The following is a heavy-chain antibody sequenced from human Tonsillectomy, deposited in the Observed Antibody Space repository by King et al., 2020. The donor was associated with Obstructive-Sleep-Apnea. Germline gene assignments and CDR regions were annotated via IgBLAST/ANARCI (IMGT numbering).Heavy chain of an antibody. J-gene: IGHJ3*02. CDR1: GDSISTYC. CDR3: ARGEVFRDAFDI. CDR2: IYYSGTT. Sequence: VQLQESGPGLVKPAETLSLTCTVSGDSISTYCWNWIRQPPGKGLEWIGYIYYSGTTNYNSSLKSRVTISVDTSKNQFSLKLTSVTAADTAVYYCARGEVFRDAFDIWGQGTMVTVSS. D-gene: IGHD1-14*01. V-gene: IGHV4-59*01.